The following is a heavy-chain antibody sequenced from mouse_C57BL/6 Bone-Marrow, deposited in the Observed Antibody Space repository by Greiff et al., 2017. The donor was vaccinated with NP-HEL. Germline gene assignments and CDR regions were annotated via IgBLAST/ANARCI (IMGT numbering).Heavy chain of an antibody. J-gene: IGHJ4*01. CDR1: GFTFSDYG. Sequence: DVMLVESGGGLVQPGGSLKLSCAASGFTFSDYGMAWVRQAPRKGPEWVAFISNLAYSIYYADTVTGRFTISRENAKNTLYLEMSSLRSEDTAMYYCARSYYSNYIAMDYWGQGTSVTVSS. CDR2: ISNLAYSI. D-gene: IGHD2-5*01. V-gene: IGHV5-15*01. CDR3: ARSYYSNYIAMDY.